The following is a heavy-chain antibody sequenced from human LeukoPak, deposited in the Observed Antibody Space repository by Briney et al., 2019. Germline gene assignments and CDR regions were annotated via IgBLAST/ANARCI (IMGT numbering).Heavy chain of an antibody. J-gene: IGHJ4*02. CDR2: ISYGGSSK. CDR1: GFTFSTYA. D-gene: IGHD3-16*01. V-gene: IGHV3-30*04. Sequence: PGGSLRLSCAASGFTFSTYAMHWVRQAPGKGLEWVAVISYGGSSKYYADSVKGRFTISKDNSKNTLYLQMNSLSGDDTSMYFCARAYGGLIDYWGQGTLVTVSS. CDR3: ARAYGGLIDY.